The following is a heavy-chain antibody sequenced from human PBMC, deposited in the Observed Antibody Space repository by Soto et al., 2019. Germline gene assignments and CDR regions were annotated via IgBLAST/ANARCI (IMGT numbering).Heavy chain of an antibody. CDR1: GGSISSSSYY. Sequence: SETLSLTCTVSGGSISSSSYYWGWIRQPPGKGLEWIGSIYYSGSTYYNPSLKSRVTISVDTSKSQFSLKLSSVTAADTAVYYCARQAAKWDLPPLSRYSYYYGMDVWGQGTTVTVSS. V-gene: IGHV4-39*01. D-gene: IGHD1-26*01. CDR3: ARQAAKWDLPPLSRYSYYYGMDV. CDR2: IYYSGST. J-gene: IGHJ6*02.